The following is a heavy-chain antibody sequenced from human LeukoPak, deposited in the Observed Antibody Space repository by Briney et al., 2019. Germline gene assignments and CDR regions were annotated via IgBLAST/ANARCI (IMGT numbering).Heavy chain of an antibody. V-gene: IGHV1-69*04. CDR2: IIPILGIA. D-gene: IGHD3-10*01. Sequence: GASVKVSCNASQGTVSSYTISWVRQSPGQGLEWMGRIIPILGIANYAQKFQGRVTITADKSTSTAYMELSSLRSEDTAVYYCARDDYGSGRPWGQGTLVTVSS. CDR1: QGTVSSYT. CDR3: ARDDYGSGRP. J-gene: IGHJ5*02.